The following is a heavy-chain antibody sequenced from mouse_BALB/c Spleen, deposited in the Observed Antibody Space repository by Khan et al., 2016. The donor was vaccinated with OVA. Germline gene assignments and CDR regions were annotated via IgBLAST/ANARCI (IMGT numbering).Heavy chain of an antibody. CDR1: GFTFSTYA. V-gene: IGHV5-9-3*01. CDR2: ISSDGDYT. CDR3: ARSPYGNFAY. D-gene: IGHD2-1*01. Sequence: EVELVESGGALVKPGGSLKLSCAASGFTFSTYAMSWVRQTPEKRLEWVATISSDGDYTYYPDNVTGRVTISRDNAKNTLYLQMSSLRSEDTAMYYCARSPYGNFAYWGQGTLVTVSA. J-gene: IGHJ3*01.